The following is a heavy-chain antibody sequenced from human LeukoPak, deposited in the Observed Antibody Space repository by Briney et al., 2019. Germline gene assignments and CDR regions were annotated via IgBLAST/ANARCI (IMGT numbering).Heavy chain of an antibody. J-gene: IGHJ5*02. V-gene: IGHV1-18*04. D-gene: IGHD3-3*01. CDR2: INTMNGNT. Sequence: ASVKVSCKASGYTFTKYGISWVRQAPGQGLEWMGWINTMNGNTNYAQKFQGRVTVTIDTSTSTAYMELRSLRYDDTAVYYCARDLRFLEWLSQRHWFDPWGQGTLVTVSS. CDR3: ARDLRFLEWLSQRHWFDP. CDR1: GYTFTKYG.